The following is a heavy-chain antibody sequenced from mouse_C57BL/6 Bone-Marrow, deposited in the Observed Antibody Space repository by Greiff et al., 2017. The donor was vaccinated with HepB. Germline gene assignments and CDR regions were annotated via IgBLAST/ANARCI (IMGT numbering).Heavy chain of an antibody. V-gene: IGHV5-4*01. Sequence: EVQGVESGGGLVKPGGSLKLSCAASGFTFRSYAMSWVRQTPEKRLEWVATISDGGSYTYYPDNVKGRFTISRDNAKNNLYLQMSHLKSEDTAMYYCARDRDLPSYAMDYWGQGTSVTVSS. CDR3: ARDRDLPSYAMDY. CDR1: GFTFRSYA. CDR2: ISDGGSYT. D-gene: IGHD2-1*01. J-gene: IGHJ4*01.